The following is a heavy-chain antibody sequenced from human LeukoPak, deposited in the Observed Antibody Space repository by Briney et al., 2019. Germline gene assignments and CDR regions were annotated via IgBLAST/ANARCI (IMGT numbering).Heavy chain of an antibody. CDR1: GGTFSSYA. CDR2: IIPIFGTA. Sequence: RASVKVSCKASGGTFSSYAISWVRQAPGQGLEWMGGIIPIFGTANYAQKFQGRVTITADESTSTAYMELSSLRSEDTAVYYCARRGYSYGYWDYWGQGTLVTVSS. V-gene: IGHV1-69*13. J-gene: IGHJ4*02. CDR3: ARRGYSYGYWDY. D-gene: IGHD5-18*01.